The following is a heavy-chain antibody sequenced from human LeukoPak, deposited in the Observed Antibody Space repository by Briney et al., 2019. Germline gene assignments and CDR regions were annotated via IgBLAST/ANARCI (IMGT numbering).Heavy chain of an antibody. CDR3: AKRQGHYYDSSGYYYEAIDY. CDR2: ISGSGGST. J-gene: IGHJ4*02. V-gene: IGHV3-23*01. CDR1: GFTFSSYA. D-gene: IGHD3-22*01. Sequence: PGGSLRLSCAASGFTFSSYAMSWVRRAPGKGLEWVSAISGSGGSTYYADSVKGRFTISRDNSKNTLYLQMNSLRAEDTAVYYCAKRQGHYYDSSGYYYEAIDYWGQGTLVTVSS.